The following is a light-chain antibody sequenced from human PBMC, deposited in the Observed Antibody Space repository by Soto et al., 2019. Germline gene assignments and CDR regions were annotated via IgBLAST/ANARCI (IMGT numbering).Light chain of an antibody. CDR2: GAS. CDR1: QSVSSSY. J-gene: IGKJ1*01. CDR3: QQYGSSPQT. V-gene: IGKV3-20*01. Sequence: EIVLTQSPGTLSLSPGERATLSCRASQSVSSSYLAWYQQKPGQAPRLLIYGASNRATGIPDRFSGSGSGADFTLTISRLEPEDFAVYYCQQYGSSPQTFGKGTKV.